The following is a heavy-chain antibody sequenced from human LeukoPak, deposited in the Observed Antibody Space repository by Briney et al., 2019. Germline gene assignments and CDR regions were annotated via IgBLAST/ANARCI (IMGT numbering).Heavy chain of an antibody. CDR1: GYTFTSYY. D-gene: IGHD3/OR15-3a*01. Sequence: ASVKVSCKASGYTFTSYYMHWVRQAPGQGLEWMGIINPSGGSTSYAQKFQGRVTMTRDTSTSTVYMELSSLRSEDTAVYYCARDLDYAGDYYYGMDVWGQGTTVTVSS. V-gene: IGHV1-46*01. J-gene: IGHJ6*02. CDR2: INPSGGST. CDR3: ARDLDYAGDYYYGMDV.